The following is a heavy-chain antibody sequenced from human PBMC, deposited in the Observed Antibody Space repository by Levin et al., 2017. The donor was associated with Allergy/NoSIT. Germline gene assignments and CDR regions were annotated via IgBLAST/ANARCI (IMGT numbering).Heavy chain of an antibody. Sequence: AGGSLRLSCAASGFTFSSYAMSWVRQAPGRGLEWVASVNNGGNAYYGGSVKGRFTVSRDNSKNTLDLEMNSLRDNDTATYYCAKDHPSSGWPAFEYWGQGILVTVSS. V-gene: IGHV3-23*01. J-gene: IGHJ4*02. D-gene: IGHD6-19*01. CDR3: AKDHPSSGWPAFEY. CDR1: GFTFSSYA. CDR2: VNNGGNA.